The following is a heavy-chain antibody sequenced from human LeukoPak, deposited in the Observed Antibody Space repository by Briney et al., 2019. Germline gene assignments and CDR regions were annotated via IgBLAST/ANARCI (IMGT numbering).Heavy chain of an antibody. V-gene: IGHV4-34*01. CDR2: INHSGST. J-gene: IGHJ4*02. Sequence: SETLSLTCAVYGGSFSGYYWSWIRQPPEKGLEWIGEINHSGSTHYNPSLKSRVTISVDTSKNQFSLKLSSVTAADTAVYYCARGDSSGYRYWGQGTLVTVSS. CDR1: GGSFSGYY. D-gene: IGHD3-22*01. CDR3: ARGDSSGYRY.